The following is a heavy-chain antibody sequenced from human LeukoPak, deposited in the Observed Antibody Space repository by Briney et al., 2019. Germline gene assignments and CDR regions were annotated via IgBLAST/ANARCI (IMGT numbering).Heavy chain of an antibody. J-gene: IGHJ4*02. D-gene: IGHD5-24*01. CDR2: ISGSGGST. CDR1: GFTFSSYA. V-gene: IGHV3-23*01. Sequence: GGSLRLSCAASGFTFSSYAVSWVRQAPGKGLEWVSAISGSGGSTYYADSVKGRFTISRDNSKNTLYLQMNSLRAEDTAVYYCAKEGGMATTVWVIDYWGQGTLVPSPQ. CDR3: AKEGGMATTVWVIDY.